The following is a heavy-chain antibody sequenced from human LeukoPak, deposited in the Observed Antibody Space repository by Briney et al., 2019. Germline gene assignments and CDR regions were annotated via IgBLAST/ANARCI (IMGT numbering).Heavy chain of an antibody. Sequence: GGSLRLSCAASGFTFSDYGMHWVRQAPGKGLEWVAVISYDGSNKYYADSVKGRFTISRDNSKNTLYLQMNSLRAEDTAVYYCARDYCSSTSCYGVFYYFDYWGQGTLVTVSS. CDR1: GFTFSDYG. CDR3: ARDYCSSTSCYGVFYYFDY. V-gene: IGHV3-30*03. D-gene: IGHD2-2*01. J-gene: IGHJ4*02. CDR2: ISYDGSNK.